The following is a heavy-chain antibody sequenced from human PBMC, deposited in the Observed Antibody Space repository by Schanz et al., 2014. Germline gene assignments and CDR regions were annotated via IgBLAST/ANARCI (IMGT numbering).Heavy chain of an antibody. V-gene: IGHV3-23*01. CDR1: GFAFSSYG. Sequence: EVHLLESGGGLVQPGGSLRLSCLASGFAFSSYGMNWLRQAPGKGLEWVSVIGVDGTTTYYADSVKGRFTISRDNAKNSLFLQMNSLRAEDTALYYCARDRRNADLDYWGQGTLVTVSS. CDR2: IGVDGTTT. CDR3: ARDRRNADLDY. J-gene: IGHJ4*02. D-gene: IGHD1-1*01.